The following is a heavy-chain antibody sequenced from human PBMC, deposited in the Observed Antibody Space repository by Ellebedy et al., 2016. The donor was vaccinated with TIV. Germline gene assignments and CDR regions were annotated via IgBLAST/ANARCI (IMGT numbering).Heavy chain of an antibody. V-gene: IGHV3-23*01. J-gene: IGHJ5*02. D-gene: IGHD3-10*01. CDR2: VSGSGGST. CDR1: GFTFRNYA. CDR3: ASYINYNWFDP. Sequence: GESLKISCGASGFTFRNYAMSWVRQAPGKGLEWVSTVSGSGGSTYFADSVKGRFTTSRDNSKNTLYLQMNSLRAEDTAVYYCASYINYNWFDPWGQGTLVTVSS.